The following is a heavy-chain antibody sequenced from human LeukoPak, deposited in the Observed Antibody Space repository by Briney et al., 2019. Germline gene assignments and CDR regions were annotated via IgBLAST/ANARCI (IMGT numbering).Heavy chain of an antibody. CDR2: IKQDGSEK. CDR1: GFTFSSYW. D-gene: IGHD3-22*01. CDR3: ARDTDDDSSGYYAHDY. V-gene: IGHV3-7*01. J-gene: IGHJ4*02. Sequence: GGSLRLSCAASGFTFSSYWMSWVRQAPGKGLEGVANIKQDGSEKYYVDSVKGRFTISRDNAKNSLYLQMNSLRAEDTAVYYCARDTDDDSSGYYAHDYWGQGTLVTVSS.